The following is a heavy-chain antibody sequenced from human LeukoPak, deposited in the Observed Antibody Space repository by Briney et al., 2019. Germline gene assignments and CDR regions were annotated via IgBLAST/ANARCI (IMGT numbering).Heavy chain of an antibody. CDR1: GGSISSYY. Sequence: SETPSLTCTVSGGSISSYYWSWIRQPPGKGLEWIGYIYYSGSTNYNPSLKSRVTISVDTSKNQFSLKLSSVTAADTAVYCCARQDSGWLQYAFDIWGQGTMVTVSS. V-gene: IGHV4-59*08. CDR2: IYYSGST. CDR3: ARQDSGWLQYAFDI. J-gene: IGHJ3*02. D-gene: IGHD5-24*01.